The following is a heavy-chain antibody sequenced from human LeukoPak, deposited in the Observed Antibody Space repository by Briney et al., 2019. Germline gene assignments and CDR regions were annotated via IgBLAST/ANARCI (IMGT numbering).Heavy chain of an antibody. D-gene: IGHD3-10*01. V-gene: IGHV3-74*01. Sequence: PGGSLRLSCAASGLTFSSYWMHWVRQAPGKGLVWVSRINSDGSSTSYADSVKGRFTISRDNAKNTLYLQMNSLRAEDTAVYYCARDRRITMVRGVSSAPDYWGQGTLVTVSS. CDR3: ARDRRITMVRGVSSAPDY. CDR2: INSDGSST. J-gene: IGHJ4*02. CDR1: GLTFSSYW.